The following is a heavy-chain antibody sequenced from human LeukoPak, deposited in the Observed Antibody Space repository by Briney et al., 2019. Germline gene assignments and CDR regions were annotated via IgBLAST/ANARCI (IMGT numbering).Heavy chain of an antibody. CDR1: GGSTSSSSYY. CDR2: IYYSGST. J-gene: IGHJ4*02. CDR3: ARRILYCSGGSCYSGVDY. Sequence: PSETLSLTCTVSGGSTSSSSYYWGWIRQPPGKGLEWIGSIYYSGSTYYNPSLKSRVTISVDTSKNQFSLKLSSVTAADTAVYYCARRILYCSGGSCYSGVDYWGQGTLVTVSS. V-gene: IGHV4-39*01. D-gene: IGHD2-15*01.